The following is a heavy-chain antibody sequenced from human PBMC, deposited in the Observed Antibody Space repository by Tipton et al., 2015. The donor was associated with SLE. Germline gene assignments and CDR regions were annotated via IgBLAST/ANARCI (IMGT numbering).Heavy chain of an antibody. CDR2: INHSGTT. CDR3: ASRKYGALDY. Sequence: TLSLTCAVYGGSFSGYYWSWIRQPPGKGLEWIGEINHSGTTNYNPSLKSRVTISVDTSKNQFSLKLSSVTAADTAVYYCASRKYGALDYWGQGTLVTVSS. CDR1: GGSFSGYY. D-gene: IGHD4-17*01. V-gene: IGHV4-34*09. J-gene: IGHJ4*02.